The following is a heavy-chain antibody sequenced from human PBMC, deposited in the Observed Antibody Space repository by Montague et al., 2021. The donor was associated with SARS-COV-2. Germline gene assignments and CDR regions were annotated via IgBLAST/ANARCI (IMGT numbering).Heavy chain of an antibody. CDR1: GGSISSYY. Sequence: SETLSLTCTVSGGSISSYYWSWIRQPPGKGLEWIGYIYYSGSTNXXPSLKSRVTISVDTSKNQLSLKLSSVTATDTAVYYCARGPDHYDFWSGYYYYYMGVWGKGTTVTVSS. V-gene: IGHV4-59*01. J-gene: IGHJ6*03. CDR2: IYYSGST. D-gene: IGHD3-3*01. CDR3: ARGPDHYDFWSGYYYYYMGV.